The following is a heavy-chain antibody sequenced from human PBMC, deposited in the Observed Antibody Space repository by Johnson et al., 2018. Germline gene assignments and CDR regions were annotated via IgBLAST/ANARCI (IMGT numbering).Heavy chain of an antibody. D-gene: IGHD2-21*01. V-gene: IGHV3-30*03. CDR2: ISYDGSNK. J-gene: IGHJ3*01. CDR3: ARAHSYRLLDAFDV. Sequence: GMEWVAVISYDGSNKYYADSVKGRFTISRDNSRDTVYLQMNRLRAEDTAVYYCARAHSYRLLDAFDVWGQGTMVTVSS.